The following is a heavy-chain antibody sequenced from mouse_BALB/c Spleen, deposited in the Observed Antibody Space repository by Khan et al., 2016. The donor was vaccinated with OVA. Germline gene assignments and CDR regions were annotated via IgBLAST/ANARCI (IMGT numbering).Heavy chain of an antibody. CDR2: INTYTGEP. CDR1: GYTFTNYG. V-gene: IGHV9-1*02. CDR3: ARGAIYWYFDV. Sequence: QIQLVQSGPELKKPGETVKISCKASGYTFTNYGMNWVKQAPGKGLKWMGWINTYTGEPTYTDDFKGRFAFSLENSASTAYLQINNLKNEDMATYFCARGAIYWYFDVWGAGTTVTVSS. J-gene: IGHJ1*01.